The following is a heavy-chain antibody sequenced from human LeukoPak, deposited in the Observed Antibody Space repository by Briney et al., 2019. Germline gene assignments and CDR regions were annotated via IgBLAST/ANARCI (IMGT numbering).Heavy chain of an antibody. D-gene: IGHD3-10*01. CDR2: IYYSGST. Sequence: SETLSLTCTVSGGSISSYYWSWIRQPPGKGLEWIGYIYYSGSTNYNPSLKSRVTISVDTSKNQFSLKLSSVTAADTAVYYCARAAPWFGEFDAFDIWGQGTMVTVS. CDR1: GGSISSYY. CDR3: ARAAPWFGEFDAFDI. J-gene: IGHJ3*02. V-gene: IGHV4-59*01.